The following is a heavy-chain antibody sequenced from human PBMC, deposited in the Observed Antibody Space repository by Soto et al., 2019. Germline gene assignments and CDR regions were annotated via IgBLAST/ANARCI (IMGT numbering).Heavy chain of an antibody. D-gene: IGHD3-10*01. CDR1: GGTFSIYT. J-gene: IGHJ3*02. Sequence: QVQRVQSGAEVKKPGSSVKVSCKASGGTFSIYTISWVRQAPGQGLEWMGGISPMFGTSNYAQTFQGRVTITADESTSTAYMELSGLRSDDTAVYYCARGGEEWDAFDIWGQGTMVTVSS. CDR2: ISPMFGTS. CDR3: ARGGEEWDAFDI. V-gene: IGHV1-69*01.